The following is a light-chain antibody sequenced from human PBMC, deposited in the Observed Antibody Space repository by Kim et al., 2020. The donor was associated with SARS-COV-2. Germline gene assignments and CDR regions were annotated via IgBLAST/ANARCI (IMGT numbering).Light chain of an antibody. CDR3: RSCTSSSRV. CDR1: SSDVGGYKY. Sequence: QSALTQPASVSGSPGQSITISCTGTSSDVGGYKYVSWYQQHPGKAPKLMIYDVSKRPSGVSNRFSGSKSGNTASLTISGLQAEDEADYYCRSCTSSSRVFGGGTQLTVL. V-gene: IGLV2-14*01. CDR2: DVS. J-gene: IGLJ3*02.